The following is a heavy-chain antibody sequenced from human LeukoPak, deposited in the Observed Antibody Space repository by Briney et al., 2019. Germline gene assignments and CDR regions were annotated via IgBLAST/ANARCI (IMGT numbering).Heavy chain of an antibody. CDR1: GGSISGYY. J-gene: IGHJ4*02. CDR2: IYYSGST. V-gene: IGHV4-59*01. CDR3: AGYRRNNDFYLDD. Sequence: PSETLSLTCTVSGGSISGYYWSWIRQPPGKGLEWIGYIYYSGSTNYNPSLKSRVTMSIDTSKNQFSLKMSSLTAADTAVYYCAGYRRNNDFYLDDWGQGTLVTVSS. D-gene: IGHD3/OR15-3a*01.